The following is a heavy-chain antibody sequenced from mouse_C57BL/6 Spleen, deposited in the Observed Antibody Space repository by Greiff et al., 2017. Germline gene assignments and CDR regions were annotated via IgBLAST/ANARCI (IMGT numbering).Heavy chain of an antibody. CDR3: ARVDGDYAMDY. Sequence: QVQLQQPGAELVRPGSSVKLSCKASGYTFTSYWMDWVKQRPGQGLEWIGNIYPSDSETHYNQKFKDKATLTVDKSSSTAYMQLSSLTSADSAVYYCARVDGDYAMDYWGQGTSVTVSS. CDR1: GYTFTSYW. V-gene: IGHV1-61*01. J-gene: IGHJ4*01. CDR2: IYPSDSET.